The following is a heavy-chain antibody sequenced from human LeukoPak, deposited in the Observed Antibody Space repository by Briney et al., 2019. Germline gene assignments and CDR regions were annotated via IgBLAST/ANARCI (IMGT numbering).Heavy chain of an antibody. V-gene: IGHV3-21*01. J-gene: IGHJ5*02. D-gene: IGHD2-2*01. CDR3: APTPLGYCSSTSCP. CDR1: GFTFSSYS. CDR2: ISSSSSYI. Sequence: GGSLRLSCAASGFTFSSYSMNWVRQAPGKGLEWVSSISSSSSYIYYADSVKGRFTISRDNAKNSLYLQMNSLRAEDTAVYYCAPTPLGYCSSTSCPWGQGTLVTVSS.